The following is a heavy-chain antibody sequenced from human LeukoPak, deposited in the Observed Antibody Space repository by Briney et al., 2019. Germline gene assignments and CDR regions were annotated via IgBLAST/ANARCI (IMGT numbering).Heavy chain of an antibody. CDR1: GFTFSSYA. CDR2: ISGSGGST. V-gene: IGHV3-23*01. J-gene: IGHJ4*02. Sequence: PGGSLRLSCAASGFTFSSYAMSWVRQAPGKGLEWVSAISGSGGSTYYADSVKGRFTISRDNSKNTLYLQMNSLRAEDTAVYYCAKGRYYDYVWGISIEGIFFDYWGQGTLVTVSS. CDR3: AKGRYYDYVWGISIEGIFFDY. D-gene: IGHD3-16*01.